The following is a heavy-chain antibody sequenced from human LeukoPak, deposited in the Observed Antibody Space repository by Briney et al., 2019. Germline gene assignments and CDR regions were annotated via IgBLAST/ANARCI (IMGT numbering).Heavy chain of an antibody. V-gene: IGHV3-30*18. CDR3: AKKFPGTVAAGPDH. CDR2: ISYDGSNK. Sequence: GGSLRLSCAASGFTFSTFGMHWVRQAPGKGLEWVAVISYDGSNKYYGDSVKGRFTISRDNSKNTLYLQMNSLRAEDTAVYYCAKKFPGTVAAGPDHWGQGTLVTVSS. CDR1: GFTFSTFG. D-gene: IGHD6-13*01. J-gene: IGHJ4*02.